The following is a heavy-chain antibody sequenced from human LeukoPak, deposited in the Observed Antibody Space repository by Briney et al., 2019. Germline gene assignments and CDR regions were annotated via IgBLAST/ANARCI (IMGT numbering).Heavy chain of an antibody. CDR3: ARTFPGSNYFDY. CDR2: INAGNGNT. CDR1: GYTFTSYA. V-gene: IGHV1-3*01. Sequence: ASVKVSRKASGYTFTSYAMHWVRQAPGQRLEWMGWINAGNGNTKYSQKFQGRVTITRDTYASTAYMELSSLRSEDTAVYYCARTFPGSNYFDYWGQGTLVTVSS. J-gene: IGHJ4*02. D-gene: IGHD4-11*01.